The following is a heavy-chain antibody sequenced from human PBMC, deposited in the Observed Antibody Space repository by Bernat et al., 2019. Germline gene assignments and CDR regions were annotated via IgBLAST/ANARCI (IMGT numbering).Heavy chain of an antibody. CDR1: GDSVSSNSAA. J-gene: IGHJ4*02. Sequence: QVQLQQSGPGLVKPSQTLSLTCAISGDSVSSNSAAWNWIRQSPSRGLEWLGRTYYRSKWYNDYAVSVKSRITIHPDTSKNQFSLQLNSVTPEDTAVYCCASSWIGNLPPQPHFFDYWGQGTLVTVSP. CDR3: ASSWIGNLPPQPHFFDY. CDR2: TYYRSKWYN. V-gene: IGHV6-1*01. D-gene: IGHD4-23*01.